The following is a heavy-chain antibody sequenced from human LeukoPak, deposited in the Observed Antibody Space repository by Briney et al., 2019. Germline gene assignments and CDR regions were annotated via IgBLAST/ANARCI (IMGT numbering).Heavy chain of an antibody. J-gene: IGHJ4*02. CDR1: GYTFTGYY. CDR2: INPSGGST. D-gene: IGHD3-10*02. V-gene: IGHV1-46*01. Sequence: GASVKVSCKASGYTFTGYYMHWVRQAPGQGLEWMGIINPSGGSTSYAQKFQGRVTMTRDMSTSTVYMELSSLRSEDTAVYYCARVSGEAAALRYWGQGTLVTVSS. CDR3: ARVSGEAAALRY.